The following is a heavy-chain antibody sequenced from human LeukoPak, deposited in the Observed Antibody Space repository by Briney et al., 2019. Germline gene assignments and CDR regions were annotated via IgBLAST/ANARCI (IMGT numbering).Heavy chain of an antibody. CDR2: ISDTGNT. V-gene: IGHV3-23*01. Sequence: GGSLRLSCAASGFTLSSYAMSWVRQAPGKGLEWVSAISDTGNTYHADSVKGRFTVSRDSSKNTLFLQMNRLRPEDAAVYYCAKAPVTTCRGAFCYPFDYWGLGTLVTVSS. J-gene: IGHJ4*02. CDR3: AKAPVTTCRGAFCYPFDY. CDR1: GFTLSSYA. D-gene: IGHD2-15*01.